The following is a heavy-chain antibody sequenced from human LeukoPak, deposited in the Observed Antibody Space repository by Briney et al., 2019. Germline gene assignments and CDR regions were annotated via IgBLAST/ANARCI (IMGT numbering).Heavy chain of an antibody. Sequence: ASETLSLTCSVSGGSVSRGNYYWSWLRQPAGKTLEWIGHVYTSGSTEYNPSLESRVIISLDTSKNHFSLELTSVTATDTAVYYCATDRGLAGYIDNWGQGAVVTVSS. CDR1: GGSVSRGNYY. D-gene: IGHD3-9*01. CDR2: VYTSGST. V-gene: IGHV4-61*09. J-gene: IGHJ4*02. CDR3: ATDRGLAGYIDN.